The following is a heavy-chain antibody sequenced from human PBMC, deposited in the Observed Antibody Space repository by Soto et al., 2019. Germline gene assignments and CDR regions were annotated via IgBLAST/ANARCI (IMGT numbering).Heavy chain of an antibody. CDR2: IYYSGST. J-gene: IGHJ4*02. Sequence: SGTLCLTCTVSGGSISSSSYYWGWIRQPPGKGLEWIGSIYYSGSTYYNPSLKSRVTISVDTSKNQFSLKLSSVTAADTAVYYCVSRGYCTNGVCWYFDYWGQGTLVTVSS. V-gene: IGHV4-39*01. CDR1: GGSISSSSYY. CDR3: VSRGYCTNGVCWYFDY. D-gene: IGHD2-8*01.